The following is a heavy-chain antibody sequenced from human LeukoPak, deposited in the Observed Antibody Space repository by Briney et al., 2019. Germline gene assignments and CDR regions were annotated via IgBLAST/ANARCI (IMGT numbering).Heavy chain of an antibody. Sequence: GGSLRLSCAASGFTVNSNYMSWVRQAPGKGLEWVSVIYSGGSTYYADSVRGRFTISRDSSRNTLYLQMNSLRAEDTAVYYCAKGGDGSYYSRADCWGQGTLVTVSS. CDR3: AKGGDGSYYSRADC. J-gene: IGHJ4*02. V-gene: IGHV3-66*01. CDR2: IYSGGST. CDR1: GFTVNSNY. D-gene: IGHD2-15*01.